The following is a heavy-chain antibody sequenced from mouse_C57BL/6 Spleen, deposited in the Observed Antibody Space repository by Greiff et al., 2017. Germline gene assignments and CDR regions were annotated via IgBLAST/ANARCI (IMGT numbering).Heavy chain of an antibody. D-gene: IGHD1-1*01. V-gene: IGHV1-4*01. CDR1: GYTFTSYT. CDR3: ATGGTTVVATEYFDV. J-gene: IGHJ1*03. Sequence: QVQLQQSGAELARPGASVKMSCKASGYTFTSYTMHWVKQRPGQGLEWIGYINPSSGYTKYNQKFKDKATLTADKSSSTAYMQLSSLTSEDSAVYYCATGGTTVVATEYFDVWGTGTTVTVSS. CDR2: INPSSGYT.